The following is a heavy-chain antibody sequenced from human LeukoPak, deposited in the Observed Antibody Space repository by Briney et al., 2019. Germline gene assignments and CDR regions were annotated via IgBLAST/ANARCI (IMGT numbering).Heavy chain of an antibody. CDR1: GFTFSSYA. Sequence: GGSLRLSCAASGFTFSSYAMHWVRQAPGKGLGWVAVISYDGSNKYYADSVKGRFTISRDNSKNTLYLQMNSLRAEGTAVYYCARESGYSYGYGYYDYWGQGTLVTVSS. J-gene: IGHJ4*02. CDR2: ISYDGSNK. V-gene: IGHV3-30-3*01. CDR3: ARESGYSYGYGYYDY. D-gene: IGHD5-18*01.